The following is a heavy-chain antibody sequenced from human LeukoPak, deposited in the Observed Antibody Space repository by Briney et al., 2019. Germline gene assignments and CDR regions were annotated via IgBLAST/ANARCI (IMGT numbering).Heavy chain of an antibody. CDR3: ARSFSSGWYFDY. D-gene: IGHD6-19*01. J-gene: IGHJ4*02. CDR2: ISAYTGHT. CDR1: GNTFTSYG. V-gene: IGHV1-18*04. Sequence: ASVKVSCKASGNTFTSYGISGVRQAPAQGLEWMGWISAYTGHTDYPQKLQGRVTIPLDTSTSPTYMDLRSLRSEDTAVYYCARSFSSGWYFDYWGQGTLVTVSS.